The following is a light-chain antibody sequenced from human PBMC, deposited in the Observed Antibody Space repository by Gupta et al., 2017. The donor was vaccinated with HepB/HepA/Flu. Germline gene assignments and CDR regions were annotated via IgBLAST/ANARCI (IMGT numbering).Light chain of an antibody. CDR1: DSDIGAYVD. Sequence: HFVLTHPPSVSGAPGHRVTIACTGSDSDIGAYVDVHWSQHVAGRAPKLLIYGNTNRPSGVPDRFSGSKSGTAASLAITGLQAEDEADYYCQSYDSGRSVWVFGGGTKVTVL. J-gene: IGLJ3*02. V-gene: IGLV1-40*01. CDR2: GNT. CDR3: QSYDSGRSVWV.